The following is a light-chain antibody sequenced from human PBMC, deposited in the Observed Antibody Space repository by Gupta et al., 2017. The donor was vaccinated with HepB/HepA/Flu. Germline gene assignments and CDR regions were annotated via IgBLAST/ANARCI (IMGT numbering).Light chain of an antibody. CDR3: QQSRNWTFT. CDR1: QSVSSS. J-gene: IGKJ3*01. CDR2: EAA. V-gene: IGKV3-11*01. Sequence: EILLTQSPATLSLSPGERATISCRASQSVSSSLAWYQQQPGKAPRLLMYEAANRATGIPARFSGGGSGTDFTLTISSLEPDDFAIYYCQQSRNWTFTFGPGTTVEI.